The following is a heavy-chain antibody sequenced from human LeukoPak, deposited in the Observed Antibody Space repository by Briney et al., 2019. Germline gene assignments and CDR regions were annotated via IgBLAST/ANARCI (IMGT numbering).Heavy chain of an antibody. V-gene: IGHV1-2*02. CDR3: ASGKYSSGGYFDY. CDR1: GYTFTDYY. D-gene: IGHD6-19*01. CDR2: INPNLGGT. J-gene: IGHJ4*02. Sequence: ASVRVSCKASGYTFTDYYLNWVRQAPGQGLEWMGWINPNLGGTNYAQKFQGRVTMTRDTSISTAYMELSSLRSEDTAVYYCASGKYSSGGYFDYWGQGTLVTVSS.